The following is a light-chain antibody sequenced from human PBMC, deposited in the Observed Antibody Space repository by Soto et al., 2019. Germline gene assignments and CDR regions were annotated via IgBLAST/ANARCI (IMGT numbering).Light chain of an antibody. J-gene: IGKJ1*01. CDR1: QSVLYSSNNKHS. Sequence: DIVMTQSPDSLAVSLGERSTINCKSSQSVLYSSNNKHSVAWYQQKPGQPPQLLIYWASTRDSGVPDRFSGSDSGTEFTLTISSLQAEDGAVYYCQQYYTTRWNLGQGTKVEIK. V-gene: IGKV4-1*01. CDR2: WAS. CDR3: QQYYTTRWN.